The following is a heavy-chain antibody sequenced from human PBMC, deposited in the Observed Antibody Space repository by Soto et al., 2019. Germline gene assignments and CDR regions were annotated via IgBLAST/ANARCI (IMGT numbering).Heavy chain of an antibody. V-gene: IGHV3-23*01. CDR1: GFTFSSYA. CDR2: ISGSGGSA. D-gene: IGHD3-22*01. CDR3: ATENDSSGSIFDY. Sequence: PGGSLRLSCAASGFTFSSYAMSWVRQAPGKGLEWVSAISGSGGSAYYADSVKGRFTISRDNSKNTLYLQMNSLRAEDTAVYYCATENDSSGSIFDYWGQGTLGTVSS. J-gene: IGHJ4*02.